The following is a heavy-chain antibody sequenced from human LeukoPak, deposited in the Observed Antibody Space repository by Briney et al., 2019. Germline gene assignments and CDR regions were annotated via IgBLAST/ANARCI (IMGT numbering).Heavy chain of an antibody. J-gene: IGHJ6*03. CDR1: GYSISSGYY. CDR2: IYHSGST. V-gene: IGHV4-38-2*02. Sequence: PSETLSLTCTVSGYSISSGYYWGWIRQPPGKGLEWIGSIYHSGSTNYNPSLKSRVTISVDTSKNQFSLKLSSVTAADTAVYYCARPSYYYYYYMDVWGKGTTVTVSS. CDR3: ARPSYYYYYYMDV.